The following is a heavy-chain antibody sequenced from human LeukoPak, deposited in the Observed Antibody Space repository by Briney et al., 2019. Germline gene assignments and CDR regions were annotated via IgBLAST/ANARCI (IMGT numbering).Heavy chain of an antibody. J-gene: IGHJ4*02. V-gene: IGHV1-69*13. CDR3: ASVPPYSGFDFVDS. Sequence: SVKVSCKASGGTFSNYAISWVRQAPGQGLEWMGGIIPIFRTTDYAQKFQGRVTITADESTSTAYMGLSSLRAEDTAVYYCASVPPYSGFDFVDSWGQGTLVTVSS. D-gene: IGHD5-12*01. CDR1: GGTFSNYA. CDR2: IIPIFRTT.